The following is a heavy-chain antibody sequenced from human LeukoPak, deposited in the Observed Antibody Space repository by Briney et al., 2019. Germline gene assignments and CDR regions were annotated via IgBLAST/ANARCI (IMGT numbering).Heavy chain of an antibody. J-gene: IGHJ6*03. D-gene: IGHD3-10*01. Sequence: SETLSLTCTVSGGSISSSSYYWGWIRQPPGKGLEWIGSIYYSGSTYYNPSLKSRVTISVDTSKNQFSLKLSSVTAADTAVYYCARRGVQPYYYYYMDVWGKGTTVTISS. CDR2: IYYSGST. V-gene: IGHV4-39*07. CDR3: ARRGVQPYYYYYMDV. CDR1: GGSISSSSYY.